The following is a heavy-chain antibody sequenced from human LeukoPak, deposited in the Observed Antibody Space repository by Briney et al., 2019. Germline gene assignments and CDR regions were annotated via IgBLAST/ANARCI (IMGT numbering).Heavy chain of an antibody. J-gene: IGHJ3*02. CDR1: GFTFSSYW. Sequence: GGSLRLSCAASGFTFSSYWMHWVRQAPGKGLVWVSRINSDGSTTSYADSVKGRFTISRDNAKNTLHLQMNSLRAEDTAVYYCAKDARRDGYNSHAFDIWGQGTMVTVSS. CDR2: INSDGSTT. CDR3: AKDARRDGYNSHAFDI. D-gene: IGHD5-24*01. V-gene: IGHV3-74*01.